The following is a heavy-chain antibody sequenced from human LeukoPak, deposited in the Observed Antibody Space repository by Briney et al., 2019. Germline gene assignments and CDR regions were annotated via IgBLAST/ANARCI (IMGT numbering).Heavy chain of an antibody. CDR2: ISDTGATA. Sequence: GGSLRLSCAGSGFTFSSYAMSWVRQAPGKGLEWVSAISDTGATAYDADSVKGRFTISRDNSRSTLYLQMNSLRAEDTALYYCAKDTSIGRYCTNGVCSPFDYWGQGTLVTVSS. CDR1: GFTFSSYA. D-gene: IGHD2-8*01. CDR3: AKDTSIGRYCTNGVCSPFDY. J-gene: IGHJ4*02. V-gene: IGHV3-23*01.